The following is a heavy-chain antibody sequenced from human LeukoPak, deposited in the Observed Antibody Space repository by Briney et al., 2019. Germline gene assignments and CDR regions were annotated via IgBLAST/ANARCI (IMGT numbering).Heavy chain of an antibody. CDR1: GLTFSSYA. CDR2: ISGSGGST. J-gene: IGHJ4*02. V-gene: IGHV3-23*01. Sequence: GGSLRLSCAASGLTFSSYATSWVRQAPGKGLEWVSAISGSGGSTYYADSVKGRFTISRDNSKNTLYLQMNSLRAEDTAVYYCAKEVTMVRGVILDYWGQGTLVTVSS. CDR3: AKEVTMVRGVILDY. D-gene: IGHD3-10*01.